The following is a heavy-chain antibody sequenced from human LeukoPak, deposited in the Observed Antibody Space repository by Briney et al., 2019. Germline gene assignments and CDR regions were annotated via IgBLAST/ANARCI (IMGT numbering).Heavy chain of an antibody. J-gene: IGHJ2*01. V-gene: IGHV4-34*01. D-gene: IGHD6-13*01. CDR3: ARAYSSSWNPSWWYFDL. CDR1: GGSFSGYS. CDR2: FNHIVST. Sequence: SETLSLTCPVYGGSFSGYSWGWVRQPQGRGREWIGEFNHIVSTNYNPSLKSRVTISVDTSKNQFYLQLSTVPAADTAVYYCARAYSSSWNPSWWYFDLWGRGTLVTVSS.